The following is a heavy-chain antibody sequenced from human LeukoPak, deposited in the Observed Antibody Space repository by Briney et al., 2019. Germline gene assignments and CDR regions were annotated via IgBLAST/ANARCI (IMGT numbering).Heavy chain of an antibody. J-gene: IGHJ4*02. V-gene: IGHV3-11*01. D-gene: IGHD1-26*01. CDR2: IGTRSNPI. CDR1: GFTFSDFY. Sequence: GGSLRLSCAASGFTFSDFYMSCIPQAPGMGREWISYIGTRSNPIYYADSVKGRFTISRDDAKNSLYLQMNSLRDEDTAVYFCAREARGSGSDFDYWGQGILVTVSS. CDR3: AREARGSGSDFDY.